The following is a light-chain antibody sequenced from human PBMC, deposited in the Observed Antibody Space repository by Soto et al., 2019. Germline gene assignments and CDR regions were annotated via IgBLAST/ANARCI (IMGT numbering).Light chain of an antibody. J-gene: IGKJ5*01. Sequence: DIPMTQSPSSLSASVGDRVTMTCQASQDIRNYLNWYQQKPGRAPKLLIYDASNLEAGVPSRFRGSGSETDFTFTISRLQPEDIATYYCQQYENLPTFGQGTRLEIK. CDR2: DAS. CDR3: QQYENLPT. CDR1: QDIRNY. V-gene: IGKV1-33*01.